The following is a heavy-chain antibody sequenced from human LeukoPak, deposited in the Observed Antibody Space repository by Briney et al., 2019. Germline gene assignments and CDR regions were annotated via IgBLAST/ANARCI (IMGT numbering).Heavy chain of an antibody. V-gene: IGHV1-2*02. J-gene: IGHJ4*02. CDR2: INPNSGGT. D-gene: IGHD5-18*01. CDR1: GYTFTGYY. CDR3: ARANQRGYSYGYVDY. Sequence: ALVKVSCKASGYTFTGYYMHWVRQAPGQGLEWMGWINPNSGGTNYAQKFQGRVTMTRDTSISTAYMELSRLRSDDTAVYYCARANQRGYSYGYVDYWGQGTLVTVSS.